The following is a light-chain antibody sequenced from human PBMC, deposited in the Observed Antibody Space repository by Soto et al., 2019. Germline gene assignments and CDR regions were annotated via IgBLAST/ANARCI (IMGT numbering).Light chain of an antibody. J-gene: IGLJ2*01. CDR1: SSDVGGYNY. V-gene: IGLV2-8*01. Sequence: QSALTQPPSASGSPGQSVTISCTGTSSDVGGYNYVSWYQQHPGKAPKLMIYEVSRRPSGVPDRFSGSKSGNTASLTVSGLQADDEADYYCSSSAGSNTLFGGGTKVTAL. CDR3: SSSAGSNTL. CDR2: EVS.